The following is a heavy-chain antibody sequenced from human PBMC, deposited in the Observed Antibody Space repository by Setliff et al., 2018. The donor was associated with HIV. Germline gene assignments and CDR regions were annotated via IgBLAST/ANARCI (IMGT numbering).Heavy chain of an antibody. D-gene: IGHD1-26*01. Sequence: SETLSLTCTVSGDSVSNVGYYWGWIRQSPGKGLEWIGSIYYSGSTSYNPSLKSRVTISVHASKNQFSLRLTSVTAADTAVYYCVRIWDIVGGPSDYWGLGNMGTVSS. CDR2: IYYSGST. CDR3: VRIWDIVGGPSDY. V-gene: IGHV4-39*01. J-gene: IGHJ4*02. CDR1: GDSVSNVGYY.